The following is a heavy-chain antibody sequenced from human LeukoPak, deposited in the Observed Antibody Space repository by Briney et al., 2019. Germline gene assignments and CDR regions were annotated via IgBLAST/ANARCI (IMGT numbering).Heavy chain of an antibody. CDR1: GGSFSSYA. V-gene: IGHV1-69*13. CDR2: IVPIFGTA. Sequence: SVKVSCKASGGSFSSYAISWVRQAPGQGLEWMGGIVPIFGTANYAQKFQGRVTITADESTSTAYMELSSLRSEDTAVYYCARVRLDYYYGMDVWGKGTTVTVSS. D-gene: IGHD6-19*01. J-gene: IGHJ6*04. CDR3: ARVRLDYYYGMDV.